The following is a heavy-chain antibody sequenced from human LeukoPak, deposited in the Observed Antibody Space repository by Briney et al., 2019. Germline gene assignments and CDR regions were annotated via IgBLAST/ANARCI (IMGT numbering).Heavy chain of an antibody. CDR1: GFTFINAW. Sequence: GGSLRLSCAASGFTFINAWMNWVRQAPGKGLEWVSYIYTSSNTIYYADSVKGRFTISRDNAKNSLYLQMNSLRAEDTAVYYCARDVSGGSAALDYWGQGTLVTVSS. CDR3: ARDVSGGSAALDY. J-gene: IGHJ4*02. D-gene: IGHD2-15*01. V-gene: IGHV3-48*04. CDR2: IYTSSNTI.